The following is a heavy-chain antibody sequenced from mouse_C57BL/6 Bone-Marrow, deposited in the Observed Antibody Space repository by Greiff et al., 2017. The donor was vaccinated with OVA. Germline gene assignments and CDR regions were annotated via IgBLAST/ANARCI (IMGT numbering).Heavy chain of an antibody. D-gene: IGHD3-1*01. CDR3: ARDETARGFAY. CDR1: GFTFSSYA. CDR2: ISDGGSYT. J-gene: IGHJ3*01. V-gene: IGHV5-4*01. Sequence: EVKVVESGGGLVKPGGSLKLSCAASGFTFSSYAMSWVRQTPEKRLEWVATISDGGSYTYYPDNVKGRFTISRDNAKTNLYLQMSHLKSEDTAMYYCARDETARGFAYWGQGTLVTVSA.